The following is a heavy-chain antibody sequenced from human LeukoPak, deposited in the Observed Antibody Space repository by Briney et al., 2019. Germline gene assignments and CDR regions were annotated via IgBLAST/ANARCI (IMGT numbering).Heavy chain of an antibody. CDR2: IYYSGST. J-gene: IGHJ4*02. CDR1: GDSISSSSYY. D-gene: IGHD3-22*01. V-gene: IGHV4-39*01. Sequence: PSETLSLTCTVSGDSISSSSYYWGWIRQPPGKGLEWIGSIYYSGSTYYNPSLKSRVTISVDTSKNQFSLKLSSVTAADTAVYYCATRYDSSGYYYGGFDYWGQGTLVTVSS. CDR3: ATRYDSSGYYYGGFDY.